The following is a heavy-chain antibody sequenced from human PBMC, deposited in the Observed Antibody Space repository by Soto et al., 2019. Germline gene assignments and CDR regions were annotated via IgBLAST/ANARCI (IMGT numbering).Heavy chain of an antibody. CDR3: ATDIYWGGDCPTDY. CDR1: GYTLTELS. J-gene: IGHJ4*02. D-gene: IGHD2-21*02. Sequence: ASVKVSCKVSGYTLTELSMHWVRQAPGKGREWMGGFDPEDGETIYAQKFQGRVTMTEDTSTDTAYMELSSLRSEDTAVYYCATDIYWGGDCPTDYWRQGTLVTVSS. CDR2: FDPEDGET. V-gene: IGHV1-24*01.